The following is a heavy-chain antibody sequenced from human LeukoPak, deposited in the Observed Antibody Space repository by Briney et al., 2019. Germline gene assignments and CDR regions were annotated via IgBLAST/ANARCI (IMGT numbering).Heavy chain of an antibody. CDR1: GGSFSGYY. J-gene: IGHJ4*02. CDR2: INHSGST. V-gene: IGHV4-34*01. Sequence: SETLSLTCAVYGGSFSGYYWSWIRQPPGKGLERIGEINHSGSTNYNPSLKSRVTISVDTSKNQFSLKLSSVTAADTAVYYCARGGFWSGYYSWDYWGQGTLVTVSS. CDR3: ARGGFWSGYYSWDY. D-gene: IGHD3-3*01.